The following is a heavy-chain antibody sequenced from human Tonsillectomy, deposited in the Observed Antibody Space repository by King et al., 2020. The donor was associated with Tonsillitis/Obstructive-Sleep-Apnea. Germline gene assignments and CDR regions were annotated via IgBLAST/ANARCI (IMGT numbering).Heavy chain of an antibody. CDR2: IYPGDSDT. Sequence: VQLVESGAEVKKPGESLKISCKGSGYSFTTYWIGWVRQMPGKGLEWMGIIYPGDSDTRYSPPFQGQVTISVDKSMSAACLQWGSLKAADTAMYYCARLVGGHPDAFDIWGQGTMVTVSS. CDR1: GYSFTTYW. V-gene: IGHV5-51*01. J-gene: IGHJ3*02. CDR3: ARLVGGHPDAFDI. D-gene: IGHD2-15*01.